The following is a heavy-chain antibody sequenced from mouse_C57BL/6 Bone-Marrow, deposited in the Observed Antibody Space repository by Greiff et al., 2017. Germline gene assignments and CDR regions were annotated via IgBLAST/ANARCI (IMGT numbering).Heavy chain of an antibody. D-gene: IGHD1-1*01. Sequence: QVTLKESGPGILQSSQTLSLTCSFSGFSLSTSGMGVSWIRQPSGKGLEWLAHIYWDDDKRYNPSLKSRLTISKDTSRNQVFLKITSVDNADTATYYCARGPLLRWWYFDVWGTGTTVTVSS. CDR1: GFSLSTSGMG. CDR3: ARGPLLRWWYFDV. V-gene: IGHV8-12*01. CDR2: IYWDDDK. J-gene: IGHJ1*03.